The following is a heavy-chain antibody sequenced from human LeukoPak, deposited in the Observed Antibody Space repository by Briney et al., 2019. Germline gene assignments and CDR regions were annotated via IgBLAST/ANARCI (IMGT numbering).Heavy chain of an antibody. J-gene: IGHJ6*02. CDR2: ISSSGSTI. CDR3: ARDSEQDIVVVPAALRGYYGMDV. D-gene: IGHD2-2*01. CDR1: GFTFSDYY. V-gene: IGHV3-11*01. Sequence: GGSLRLSCAASGFTFSDYYMSWIRQAPGKGLEWVSYISSSGSTIYYADSVKGRFTISRDNAKNSLYLQMNSLRTEDTAVYYCARDSEQDIVVVPAALRGYYGMDVWGQGTTVTVSS.